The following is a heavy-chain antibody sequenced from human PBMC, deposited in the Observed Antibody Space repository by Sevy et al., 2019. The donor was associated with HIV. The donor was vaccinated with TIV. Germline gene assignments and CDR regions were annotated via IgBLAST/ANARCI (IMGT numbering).Heavy chain of an antibody. Sequence: GGSLRLSCAASGFTFRRYAMNWVRQAPGKGLQWVSAVSGSARTTYYADSVKGRFTVSRDNSRNILYLQMNNLRADDTSVYYCAREGLGYNNGGNDALNFWGQGTMVTVSS. V-gene: IGHV3-23*01. CDR2: VSGSARTT. J-gene: IGHJ3*01. CDR1: GFTFRRYA. CDR3: AREGLGYNNGGNDALNF. D-gene: IGHD1-1*01.